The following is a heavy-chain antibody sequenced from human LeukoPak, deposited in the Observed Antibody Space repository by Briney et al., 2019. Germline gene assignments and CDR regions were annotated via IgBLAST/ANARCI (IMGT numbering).Heavy chain of an antibody. J-gene: IGHJ3*02. D-gene: IGHD2-8*02. CDR1: GYTFTTYY. CDR2: INPSVGNT. CDR3: AREELLVSHDAFDI. Sequence: ASVKVSCKASGYTFTTYYINWVRQAPGQGLEWMGIINPSVGNTVYAQQFQGRVTMTGDTSTSTVYMELSSLRSEDTAVYYCAREELLVSHDAFDIWGQGTMVTVSS. V-gene: IGHV1-46*01.